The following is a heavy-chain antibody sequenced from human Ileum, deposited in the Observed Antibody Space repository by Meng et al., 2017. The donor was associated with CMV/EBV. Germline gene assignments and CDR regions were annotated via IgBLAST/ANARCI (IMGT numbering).Heavy chain of an antibody. J-gene: IGHJ5*02. CDR2: ISRSDDTT. CDR3: ATGTWVDP. V-gene: IGHV3-23*01. CDR1: VFTFGNFT. Sequence: LRLSCVTSVFTFGNFTVTGVRQAPGKELEWVSIISRSDDTTYYADSVKGRFTISRDNSKNTLYLQMHSLRAEDTAVYYCATGTWVDPWGQGTLVTVSS.